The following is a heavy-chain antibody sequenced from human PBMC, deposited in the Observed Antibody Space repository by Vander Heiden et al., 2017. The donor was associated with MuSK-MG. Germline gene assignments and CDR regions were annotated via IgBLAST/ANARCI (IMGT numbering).Heavy chain of an antibody. Sequence: EVQLVASGGGLVKPGGSLRLPCAASGFTFSNAWMSWVRQAQGKRLEWVGRIKSKTDGGTTDYAAPVKGRFTISRDDSKNTLYLQMNSLKTEDTAVYYCTTDLWFGELYAFDYWGQGTLVTVSS. CDR3: TTDLWFGELYAFDY. V-gene: IGHV3-15*01. D-gene: IGHD3-10*01. CDR1: GFTFSNAW. CDR2: IKSKTDGGTT. J-gene: IGHJ4*02.